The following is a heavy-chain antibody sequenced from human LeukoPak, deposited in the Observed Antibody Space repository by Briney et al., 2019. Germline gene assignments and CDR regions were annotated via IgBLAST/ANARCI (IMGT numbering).Heavy chain of an antibody. D-gene: IGHD2/OR15-2a*01. CDR1: GFTFSNYW. J-gene: IGHJ4*02. CDR3: ARDWFHAIDY. Sequence: PGGSLRLACAASGFTFSNYWMNWVRQAPGKGLEWVANIKQDGSEKYYVDSVKGRFTISRDNAKNTLYLQMNSLRAEDTAVYYCARDWFHAIDYWGQGTLVTVSS. V-gene: IGHV3-7*01. CDR2: IKQDGSEK.